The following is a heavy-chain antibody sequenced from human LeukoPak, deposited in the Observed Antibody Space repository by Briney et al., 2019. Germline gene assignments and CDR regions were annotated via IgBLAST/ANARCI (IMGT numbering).Heavy chain of an antibody. Sequence: SETLSLTCTVSGGSISSGDYSWSWIRQPPGKGLEWIGYIYYSGSTYYNPSLKSRFTISLDTSQNQFSLKLSSVTAADTAVYYCARNYGGSHDAFDIWGQGTMVTVSS. CDR2: IYYSGST. V-gene: IGHV4-30-4*01. CDR3: ARNYGGSHDAFDI. CDR1: GGSISSGDYS. D-gene: IGHD4-23*01. J-gene: IGHJ3*02.